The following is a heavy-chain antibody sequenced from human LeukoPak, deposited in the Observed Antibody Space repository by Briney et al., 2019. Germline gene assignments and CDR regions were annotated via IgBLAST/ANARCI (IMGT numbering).Heavy chain of an antibody. CDR1: GFTFNSFF. V-gene: IGHV3-7*01. CDR3: VRDLGHSRHYLEY. D-gene: IGHD7-27*01. J-gene: IGHJ4*02. CDR2: ISQDGSET. Sequence: GGSLRLSCAASGFTFNSFFFNLVRLTPGRELEWVACISQDGSETFYMDSVRGRFTISRDNTKNSLYLQMDSLRAEDTAVYFCVRDLGHSRHYLEYWGQGALVTVSS.